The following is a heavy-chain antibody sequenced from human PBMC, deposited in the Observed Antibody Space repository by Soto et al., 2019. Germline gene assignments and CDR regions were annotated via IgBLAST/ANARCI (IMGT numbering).Heavy chain of an antibody. Sequence: QVQLQESGPGLVKPSETLSLTCTVSGGSISSYYWSWIRQPAGKGLEWIGRIYTSGSTNYNPSLKSRVTMSVDTSKIQFSLKLSSVTAADAAVYYCARDGSDIVVVPAAIRGYYYYGMDVWGQGTTVTVSS. CDR1: GGSISSYY. J-gene: IGHJ6*02. D-gene: IGHD2-2*02. V-gene: IGHV4-4*07. CDR2: IYTSGST. CDR3: ARDGSDIVVVPAAIRGYYYYGMDV.